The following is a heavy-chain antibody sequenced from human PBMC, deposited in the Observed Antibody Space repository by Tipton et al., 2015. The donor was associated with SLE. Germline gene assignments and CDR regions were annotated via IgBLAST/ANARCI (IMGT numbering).Heavy chain of an antibody. D-gene: IGHD1-26*01. CDR2: ISYSGST. CDR1: GGSLSSQY. CDR3: ARETVGGWFDP. Sequence: TLSLTCTVSGGSLSSQYWSWIRQPPGKGLEWIGYISYSGSTNYNPALKSRVTISVNTSRNQFSLRLSSVTAADTAVYHCARETVGGWFDPWGQGILVTVSS. J-gene: IGHJ5*02. V-gene: IGHV4-59*11.